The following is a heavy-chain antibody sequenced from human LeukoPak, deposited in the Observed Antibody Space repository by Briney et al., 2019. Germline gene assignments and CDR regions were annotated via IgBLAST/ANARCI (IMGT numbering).Heavy chain of an antibody. J-gene: IGHJ4*02. CDR3: ARGSRDSSGYLFDY. CDR1: GGSISSGGYY. Sequence: SETLSLTCTVSGGSISSGGYYWSWIRQHPGKGLEWIGYIYYSGSTYYNPSLKSRVTISVDTSKNQFSLKLSSVTAADTAVYYCARGSRDSSGYLFDYWGQGTLVTVSS. V-gene: IGHV4-31*03. D-gene: IGHD3-22*01. CDR2: IYYSGST.